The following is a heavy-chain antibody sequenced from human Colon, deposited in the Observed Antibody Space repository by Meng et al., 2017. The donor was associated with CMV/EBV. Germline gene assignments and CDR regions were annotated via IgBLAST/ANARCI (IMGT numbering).Heavy chain of an antibody. D-gene: IGHD6-13*01. CDR2: ISSSSSYI. CDR3: ASYSSYYYGMDV. J-gene: IGHJ6*02. CDR1: GFTFSSYS. V-gene: IGHV3-21*01. Sequence: GGSLRLSCAASGFTFSSYSMNWVRQAPGKGLEWVSSISSSSSYIYYADSVKGRFTISRDNAKNSLYLQMNSLRAEDTAVYYCASYSSYYYGMDVWGQGTTVTVS.